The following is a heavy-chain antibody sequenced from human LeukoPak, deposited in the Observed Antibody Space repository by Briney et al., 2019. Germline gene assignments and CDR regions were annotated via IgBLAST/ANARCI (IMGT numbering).Heavy chain of an antibody. V-gene: IGHV4-59*01. CDR1: GRSINSYY. CDR3: AGFHYYDSSGYYRHYYCMDG. D-gene: IGHD3-22*01. Sequence: SEPLSLTCTLSGRSINSYYWSWIPPPRGGGRGWIGYIYYRGSTNYHPPLKSRVTISVDTSKNQFSPKLSSVTAADTAVYHCAGFHYYDSSGYYRHYYCMDGWGQGTTVSVSS. CDR2: IYYRGST. J-gene: IGHJ6*02.